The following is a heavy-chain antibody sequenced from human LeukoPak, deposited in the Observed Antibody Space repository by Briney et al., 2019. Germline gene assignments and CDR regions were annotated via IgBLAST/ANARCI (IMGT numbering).Heavy chain of an antibody. J-gene: IGHJ4*02. CDR1: GYTFNSYG. CDR2: ISTSNGNT. CDR3: AREYCRGGSCYNVDY. V-gene: IGHV1-18*01. Sequence: ASVKVSCKASGYTFNSYGFSWVRQAPGQGVEWMGWISTSNGNTNYAQKLQGRVTMTTDTCTNTAYMELRSLRSDDTAVYYCAREYCRGGSCYNVDYWGQGTLVTVSS. D-gene: IGHD2-15*01.